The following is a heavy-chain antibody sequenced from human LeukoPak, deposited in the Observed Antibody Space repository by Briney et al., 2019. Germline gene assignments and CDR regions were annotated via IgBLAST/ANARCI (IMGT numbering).Heavy chain of an antibody. CDR3: AKARRSSSWYADAFDI. V-gene: IGHV3-9*01. CDR2: ISWNSGSI. Sequence: GGSLRLSCAASGFTFDDYAMHWVRQAPGKGLEWVSGISWNSGSIGYADSVKGRFTISRDNAQNSLYLQMSSLRAEDTALYYCAKARRSSSWYADAFDIWGQGTMVTVSS. J-gene: IGHJ3*02. CDR1: GFTFDDYA. D-gene: IGHD6-13*01.